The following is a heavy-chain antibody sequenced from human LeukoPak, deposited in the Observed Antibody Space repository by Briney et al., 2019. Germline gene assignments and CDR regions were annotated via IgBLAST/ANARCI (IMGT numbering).Heavy chain of an antibody. CDR2: ISSSTNSI. J-gene: IGHJ4*02. V-gene: IGHV3-48*04. CDR3: ARGKRAAAGTPDDY. CDR1: GFIFSSYN. D-gene: IGHD6-13*01. Sequence: GGSLRLSCAASGFIFSSYNMNWVRQAPGKGLEWASYISSSTNSIYYADSVRGRFTISRDNAKNSLYLQMNSLRAEDTAVYYCARGKRAAAGTPDDYWGQGTLVTVSS.